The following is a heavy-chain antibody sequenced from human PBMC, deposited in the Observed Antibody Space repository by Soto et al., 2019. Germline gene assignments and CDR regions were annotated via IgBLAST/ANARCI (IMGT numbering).Heavy chain of an antibody. CDR1: GFTFSSYG. D-gene: IGHD5-12*01. J-gene: IGHJ3*02. CDR2: ISYDGSNK. Sequence: ESGGGVVQPGRSLRLSCAASGFTFSSYGMHWVRQAPGKGLEWVAVISYDGSNKYYADSVKGRFTISRDNSKNTLYLQMNSLRAEDTAVYYCAKGDGYNLGAFDIWGQGTMVTVSS. CDR3: AKGDGYNLGAFDI. V-gene: IGHV3-30*18.